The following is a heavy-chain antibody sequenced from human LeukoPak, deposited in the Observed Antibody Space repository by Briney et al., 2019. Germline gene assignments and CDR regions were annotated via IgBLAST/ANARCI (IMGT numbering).Heavy chain of an antibody. CDR2: LDWDDDK. Sequence: SRPTLANPTQLLTLTSTFFGFARGTRIICVSWIRQPPAKALEWLAMLDWDDDKFYSTSLEPRLTISKCTSKNQVVLTMTNMDPVDTATYYGARTVVKLPGDDTYYFDYWGQGILVTVSS. J-gene: IGHJ4*02. CDR1: GFARGTRIIC. CDR3: ARTVVKLPGDDTYYFDY. V-gene: IGHV2-70*01. D-gene: IGHD7-27*01.